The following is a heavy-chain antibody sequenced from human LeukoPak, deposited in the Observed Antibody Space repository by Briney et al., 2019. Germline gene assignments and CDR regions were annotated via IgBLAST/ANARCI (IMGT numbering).Heavy chain of an antibody. Sequence: SSQTLSLTCTVSGGSISSGSYYWSWIRQPAGKGLEWIGRIYTSGSTNYNPSLKSRLTISVDTSKNQFSLKLSSVTAADTAVYYCATYGGDSVSYYYHMDVWGTGTTVTVSS. D-gene: IGHD2-21*02. CDR1: GGSISSGSYY. CDR3: ATYGGDSVSYYYHMDV. V-gene: IGHV4-61*02. CDR2: IYTSGST. J-gene: IGHJ6*03.